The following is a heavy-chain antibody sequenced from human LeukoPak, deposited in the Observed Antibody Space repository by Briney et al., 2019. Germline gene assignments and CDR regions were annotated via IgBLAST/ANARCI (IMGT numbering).Heavy chain of an antibody. Sequence: SETLSLTCTVSGGSISSSSYYWGWIRQPPGKGLEWIGSIYYSGSTYYNPSLKSRVTISADTSKNQFSLKLSSVTAADTAVYYCAPIAVAGNYFDYWGQGTLVTVSS. CDR2: IYYSGST. CDR1: GGSISSSSYY. CDR3: APIAVAGNYFDY. J-gene: IGHJ4*02. D-gene: IGHD6-19*01. V-gene: IGHV4-39*01.